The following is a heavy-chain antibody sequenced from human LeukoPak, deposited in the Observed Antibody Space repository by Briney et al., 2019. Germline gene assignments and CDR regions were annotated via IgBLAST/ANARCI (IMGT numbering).Heavy chain of an antibody. CDR1: GYTFISYA. D-gene: IGHD5-24*01. V-gene: IGHV1-2*02. J-gene: IGHJ4*02. Sequence: ASVKVSCKASGYTFISYAIHCVPQAPGQGLEWMGWITPSGGTNYPQKFQGRVAITWDTSITTAYMDLSRLTSDGTAVYYCARDRYGDGFAHLDYWGQGALVTVSS. CDR3: ARDRYGDGFAHLDY. CDR2: ITPSGGT.